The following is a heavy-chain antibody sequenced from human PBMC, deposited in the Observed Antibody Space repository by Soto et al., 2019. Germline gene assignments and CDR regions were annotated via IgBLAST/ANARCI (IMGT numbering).Heavy chain of an antibody. CDR1: GFTFSNYA. V-gene: IGHV3-30-3*01. CDR3: ARDLTCASSWYFDP. D-gene: IGHD6-13*01. Sequence: GGSLRLSCAASGFTFSNYAMHWVRQAPGKGLEWVAVISYDGSNKFYADSVKGRFTISRDKSKNTLILQMHSLRVEDTAGYYFARDLTCASSWYFDPWGQGTLVTVSS. CDR2: ISYDGSNK. J-gene: IGHJ5*02.